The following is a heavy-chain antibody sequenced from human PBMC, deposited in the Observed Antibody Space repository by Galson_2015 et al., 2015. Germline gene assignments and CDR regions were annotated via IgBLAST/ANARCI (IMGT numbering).Heavy chain of an antibody. CDR2: ISFDGSNR. Sequence: SLRLSCAVSGFTFSNYGMHWVRQAPGKGLGWVALISFDGSNRYYADSVKGRFTISRDNSNNTLSLQMNSLRPEDTAVYYCAKVSGVLTPFDYWGQGTLVTVSS. J-gene: IGHJ4*02. CDR3: AKVSGVLTPFDY. CDR1: GFTFSNYG. V-gene: IGHV3-30*18. D-gene: IGHD3-16*01.